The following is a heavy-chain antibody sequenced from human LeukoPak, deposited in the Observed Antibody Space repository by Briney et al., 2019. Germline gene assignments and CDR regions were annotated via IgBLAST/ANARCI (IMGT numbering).Heavy chain of an antibody. CDR1: GFSFRNYW. CDR3: AGSAYYYDSSGYYMVDY. Sequence: PGGSLRLSCAASGFSFRNYWMHRVRQPPGKGLVWVSRIKNDGSITEYANSVKGRFTISRDNTKNTLYLQMNSLRAEDTAVYYCAGSAYYYDSSGYYMVDYWGQGTLVSVSS. J-gene: IGHJ4*02. D-gene: IGHD3-22*01. CDR2: IKNDGSIT. V-gene: IGHV3-74*01.